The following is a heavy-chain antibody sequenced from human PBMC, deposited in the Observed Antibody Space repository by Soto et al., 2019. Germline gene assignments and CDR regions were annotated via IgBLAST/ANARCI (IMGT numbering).Heavy chain of an antibody. CDR2: INPNSGGT. Sequence: SVKVSCKASGYTFSGYYIHWVRQAPGQGPEWMGWINPNSGGTNYAQKFQGWVTMTRDTSISTAYMELSRLRSDDTAVYYCAREIGYGSTRWVPVVKGGFDVWGQGTTVTVSS. D-gene: IGHD2-2*01. J-gene: IGHJ6*02. CDR1: GYTFSGYY. V-gene: IGHV1-2*04. CDR3: AREIGYGSTRWVPVVKGGFDV.